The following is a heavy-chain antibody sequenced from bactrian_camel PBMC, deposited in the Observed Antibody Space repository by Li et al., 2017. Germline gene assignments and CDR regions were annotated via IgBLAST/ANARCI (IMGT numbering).Heavy chain of an antibody. CDR1: EYTERYY. CDR2: IDTDGMTT. J-gene: IGHJ6*01. Sequence: VQLVESGGGSVQAGESLTLSCNASEYTERYYMGWFRQAPGKEREGVTAIDTDGMTTYAYSVKGRFTISKDNPKNTLYLQMNSLKPEDTAMYVCAARGCWDSWSFGYWGQGTQVTVS. V-gene: IGHV3S32*01. D-gene: IGHD6*01. CDR3: AARGCWDSWSFGY.